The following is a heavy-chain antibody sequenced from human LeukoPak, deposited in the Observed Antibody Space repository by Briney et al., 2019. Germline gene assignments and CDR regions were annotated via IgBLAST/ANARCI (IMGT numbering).Heavy chain of an antibody. CDR2: INTDGTST. Sequence: VGSLRLSCAASGFTFSSFWMHWVRQTPGKGLVWVSRINTDGTSTYYADSVRGRFTISRDNAKKTLYLQMNSLRAEDTAVYYCARPTGSTSLSSSFQHWGQGTLVTVSS. J-gene: IGHJ1*01. V-gene: IGHV3-74*01. CDR1: GFTFSSFW. D-gene: IGHD1-7*01. CDR3: ARPTGSTSLSSSFQH.